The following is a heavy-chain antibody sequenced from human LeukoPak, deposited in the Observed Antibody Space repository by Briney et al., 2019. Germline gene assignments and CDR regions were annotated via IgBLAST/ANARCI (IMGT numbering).Heavy chain of an antibody. V-gene: IGHV4-39*01. D-gene: IGHD3-3*01. Sequence: PSKTLSLTCTVSGGSISSSSYYWGWIRQPPGKGLEWIGSIYYSGSTYYNPSLKSRVTISVDTSKNQFSLKLSSVTAADTAVYYCARSLRDFWSGYSQFDYWGQGTLVTVSS. CDR3: ARSLRDFWSGYSQFDY. CDR2: IYYSGST. J-gene: IGHJ4*02. CDR1: GGSISSSSYY.